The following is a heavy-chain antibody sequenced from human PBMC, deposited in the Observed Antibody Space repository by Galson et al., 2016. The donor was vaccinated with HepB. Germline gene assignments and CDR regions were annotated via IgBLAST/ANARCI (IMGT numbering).Heavy chain of an antibody. CDR1: GFSFSSYS. J-gene: IGHJ6*03. CDR3: ARGSGSGSSRFRFYFYMDM. CDR2: ISSTNSPTI. V-gene: IGHV3-48*01. D-gene: IGHD3-10*01. Sequence: SLRLSCAASGFSFSSYSMNWVRQAPGKGLEWISYISSTNSPTIYCADSVKGRFTISRDNAKNSLYLQMNSLRVDDSAIYYCARGSGSGSSRFRFYFYMDMGGKGTTVTVSS.